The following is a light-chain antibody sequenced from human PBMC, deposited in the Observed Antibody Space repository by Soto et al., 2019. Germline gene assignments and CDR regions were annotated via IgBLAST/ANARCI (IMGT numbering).Light chain of an antibody. J-gene: IGKJ1*01. V-gene: IGKV1-39*01. Sequence: DIGMTQSPSPLSSSVGDRFTITCRASQTISTYLNWYQQKPGKAPRLLIYGASSLQSGVPSRFSGSGSGTDFTLTISSLQPEDFGTYYCQQSFSTPRTFGQGTKVDI. CDR1: QTISTY. CDR3: QQSFSTPRT. CDR2: GAS.